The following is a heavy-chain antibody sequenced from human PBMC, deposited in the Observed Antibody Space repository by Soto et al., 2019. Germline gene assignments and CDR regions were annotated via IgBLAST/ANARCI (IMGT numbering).Heavy chain of an antibody. Sequence: KTSETLSLTCTVSGGSVSSGSYYWSWIRQPPGKGLEWIGYIYYSGSTNYNPSLKSRVTISVDTSKNQFSLKLSSVTAADTAVYYCARELYDYVWGSYRYYAFDIWGQGTMVTVSS. CDR2: IYYSGST. CDR3: ARELYDYVWGSYRYYAFDI. J-gene: IGHJ3*02. V-gene: IGHV4-61*01. CDR1: GGSVSSGSYY. D-gene: IGHD3-16*02.